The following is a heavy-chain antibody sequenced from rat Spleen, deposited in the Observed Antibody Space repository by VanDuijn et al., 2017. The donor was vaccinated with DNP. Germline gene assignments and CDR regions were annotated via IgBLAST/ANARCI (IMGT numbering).Heavy chain of an antibody. CDR2: INYSGST. CDR1: GYSIISNY. CDR3: VRWIRALDY. J-gene: IGHJ2*01. V-gene: IGHV3-1*01. Sequence: VQLQESGPGLVKPSQSLSLTCSVTGYSIISNYWGWIRKFPGNKMEWIGHINYSGSTNYHPSLRSRISITRDTSKNQFFLQLNSVTTEDTATYYCVRWIRALDYWGQGVMVTVSS. D-gene: IGHD4-1*01.